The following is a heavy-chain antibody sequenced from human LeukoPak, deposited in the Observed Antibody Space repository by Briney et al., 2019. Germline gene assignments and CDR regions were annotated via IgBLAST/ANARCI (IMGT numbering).Heavy chain of an antibody. J-gene: IGHJ4*02. CDR2: IYYSGTT. CDR1: GGSITNNY. Sequence: SETLSLTCIVSGGSITNNYWNWIRQPPGKGLEWIGYIYYSGTTNYNPSLKSRVTISVDTSKNQFSLKLSSVTAADTAVYYCASGSAVAAAGDHWGQGTLVTVSS. D-gene: IGHD6-13*01. CDR3: ASGSAVAAAGDH. V-gene: IGHV4-59*01.